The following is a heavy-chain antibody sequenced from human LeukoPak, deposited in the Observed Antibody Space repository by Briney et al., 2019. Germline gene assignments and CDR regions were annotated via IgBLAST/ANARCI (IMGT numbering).Heavy chain of an antibody. V-gene: IGHV4-34*01. D-gene: IGHD3-22*01. CDR1: GGSFSGYY. J-gene: IGHJ3*02. Sequence: PSETLSLTCAVYGGSFSGYYWSWIRQPPGKGLEWIGKINHSGSTSYNPSLKSRVTISVDTSKNQFSLKLSSVTAADTAVYYCARGGGYYDSSGSLIWGQGTMVTVSS. CDR3: ARGGGYYDSSGSLI. CDR2: INHSGST.